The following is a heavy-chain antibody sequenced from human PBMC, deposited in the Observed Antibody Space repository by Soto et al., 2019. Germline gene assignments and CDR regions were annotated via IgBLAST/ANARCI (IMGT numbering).Heavy chain of an antibody. J-gene: IGHJ4*02. CDR1: GYVYTSFG. CDR3: VRRIFIDFWRLYYDFEF. V-gene: IGHV1-18*04. D-gene: IGHD3-3*01. Sequence: ASVKVSCKTSGYVYTSFGISWVRQAPGQGLEWMGWIRPYNGDTKYAQKFQDRVTMTSDTSTTTAYMELRSLRSDDTAVYFCVRRIFIDFWRLYYDFEFYGQGTPVRVSS. CDR2: IRPYNGDT.